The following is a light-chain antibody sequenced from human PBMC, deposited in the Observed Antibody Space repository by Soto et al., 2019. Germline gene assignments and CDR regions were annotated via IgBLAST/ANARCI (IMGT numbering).Light chain of an antibody. CDR3: QQYNDWPPA. CDR2: GAS. CDR1: QSVSSY. V-gene: IGKV3-15*01. J-gene: IGKJ4*01. Sequence: EIVLTQSPATLSLSPGERATLSCRASQSVSSYLACYQQKPGQAPRFLIYGASTRATGIPARFRGSGSGTEFTLTIDSLQSEDFAVYYCQQYNDWPPAFGGGTKVDIK.